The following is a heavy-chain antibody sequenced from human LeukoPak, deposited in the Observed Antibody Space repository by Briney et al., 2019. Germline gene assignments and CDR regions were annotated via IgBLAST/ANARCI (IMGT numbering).Heavy chain of an antibody. D-gene: IGHD3-22*01. V-gene: IGHV3-30*02. CDR3: AKDFSVYYYDSRVLDY. J-gene: IGHJ4*02. CDR1: GFTFSTFA. Sequence: GGSLRLSCAASGFTFSTFAMIWVRQPPGKGLEWVAFIRYDGSNKYYADSVKGRFTISRDNSKKTLYLQMNSLRPEDTAVYYCAKDFSVYYYDSRVLDYWGQGTLVTVSS. CDR2: IRYDGSNK.